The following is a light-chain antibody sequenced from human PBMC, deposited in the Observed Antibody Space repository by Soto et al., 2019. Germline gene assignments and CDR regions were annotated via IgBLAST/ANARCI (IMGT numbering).Light chain of an antibody. J-gene: IGLJ1*01. V-gene: IGLV2-8*01. Sequence: QSVLTQPPSASGSPGRSVAISCTGTSSDVGGYNYVSCYQQHPGKAPKLMIYEVNKRPSGVPDRFSGSKSGNTASLTVSRLQAEDEADYYCSSYAGSSNVFGTGTKVTVL. CDR3: SSYAGSSNV. CDR2: EVN. CDR1: SSDVGGYNY.